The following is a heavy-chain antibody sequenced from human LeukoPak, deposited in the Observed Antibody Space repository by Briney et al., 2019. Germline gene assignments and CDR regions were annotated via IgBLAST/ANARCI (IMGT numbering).Heavy chain of an antibody. Sequence: ASVKVSCKASGYTFTSYDINWVRQATGQGLEWMGWMNPNSGNTGYAQKFQGRVTMTRNTSISTAYMELSSLRSEDTAVYYCARVKARIRLWLLYNWFDPWGQGTLVTVSS. CDR1: GYTFTSYD. CDR2: MNPNSGNT. J-gene: IGHJ5*02. D-gene: IGHD5-18*01. V-gene: IGHV1-8*01. CDR3: ARVKARIRLWLLYNWFDP.